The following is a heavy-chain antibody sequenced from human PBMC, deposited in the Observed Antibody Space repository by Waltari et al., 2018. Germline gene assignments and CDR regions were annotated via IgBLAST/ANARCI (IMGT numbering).Heavy chain of an antibody. V-gene: IGHV1-46*01. Sequence: QVQLVQSGAEVKKPGSSVKISCKASGHLFANYYMHWVRQAPGQGLEWVGIINPTGLSTTYAHKFQGRVTMTRDTSTSTVYMELSSLTSEDTAVYYCARDLSPGTFDYWGQGSLVTVSS. CDR1: GHLFANYY. D-gene: IGHD3-3*02. CDR2: INPTGLST. CDR3: ARDLSPGTFDY. J-gene: IGHJ4*02.